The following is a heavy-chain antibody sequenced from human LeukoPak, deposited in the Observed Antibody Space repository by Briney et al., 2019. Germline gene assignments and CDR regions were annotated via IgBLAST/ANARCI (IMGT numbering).Heavy chain of an antibody. CDR2: ISSSSSYI. Sequence: GGSLRLSCVASGFTFSSYSMNWVRQAPGKGLEWVSSISSSSSYIYYADSVKGRFTISRDNAKNSLYLQMNSLRAEDTAVYYCAKEDSSSWSDFDYWAREPWSPSPQ. CDR1: GFTFSSYS. CDR3: AKEDSSSWSDFDY. J-gene: IGHJ4*02. D-gene: IGHD6-13*01. V-gene: IGHV3-21*01.